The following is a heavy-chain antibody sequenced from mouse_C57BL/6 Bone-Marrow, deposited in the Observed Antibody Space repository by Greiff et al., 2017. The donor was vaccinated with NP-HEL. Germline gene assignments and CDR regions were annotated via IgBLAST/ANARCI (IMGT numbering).Heavy chain of an antibody. J-gene: IGHJ3*01. CDR3: ARAGFPAWFAY. CDR2: IDPSDSYT. Sequence: VQLQQPGAELVMPGASVKLSCKASGYTFTSYWMHWVKQRPGQGLEWIGEIDPSDSYTIYNQKFKGKSTLTVDKSSSTAYMQLSSLTSEDSAVYYCARAGFPAWFAYWGQGTLVTVSA. V-gene: IGHV1-69*01. CDR1: GYTFTSYW.